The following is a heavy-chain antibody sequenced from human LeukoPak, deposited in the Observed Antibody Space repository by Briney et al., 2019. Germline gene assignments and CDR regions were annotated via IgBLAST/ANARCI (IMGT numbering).Heavy chain of an antibody. CDR2: IYYSGST. CDR1: GGSISSYY. D-gene: IGHD6-19*01. V-gene: IGHV4-59*01. Sequence: SETLSLTCTVSGGSISSYYWNWLRQPPGKGLEWIGYIYYSGSTNYNPSLRSRVTTSVDTSKNQFSLKLSSVTAADTAVYYCARVGIAVAGWAFDIWGQGTMVTVSS. J-gene: IGHJ3*02. CDR3: ARVGIAVAGWAFDI.